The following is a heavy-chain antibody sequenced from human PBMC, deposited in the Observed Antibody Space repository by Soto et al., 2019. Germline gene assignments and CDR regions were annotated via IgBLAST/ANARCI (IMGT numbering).Heavy chain of an antibody. CDR2: FDPEDGET. J-gene: IGHJ4*02. CDR1: GYTLTELS. V-gene: IGHV1-24*01. D-gene: IGHD2-15*01. CDR3: ATAPSVVVVVAALDY. Sequence: ASVKVSCKVSGYTLTELSMRWVRQAPGKGLEWMGGFDPEDGETIYAQKFQGRVTMTEDTSTDTAYMELSSLRSEDTAVYYCATAPSVVVVVAALDYWGQGTLVTVSS.